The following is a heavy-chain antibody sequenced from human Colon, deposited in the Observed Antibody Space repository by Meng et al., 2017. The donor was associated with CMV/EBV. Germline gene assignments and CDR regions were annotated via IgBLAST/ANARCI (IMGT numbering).Heavy chain of an antibody. Sequence: QVEVGQSRAEVKGPGASVKASCKASVFTFTGHYMHWVRQAPGQGLEWMGWIDANSGGTNYAQKFQGRLTMTRDTSISTVYMELNRLRSDDTAVYFCARDGIRGVFFFDYWGQGTLVTVSS. D-gene: IGHD1-14*01. V-gene: IGHV1-2*02. CDR1: VFTFTGHY. CDR3: ARDGIRGVFFFDY. CDR2: IDANSGGT. J-gene: IGHJ4*02.